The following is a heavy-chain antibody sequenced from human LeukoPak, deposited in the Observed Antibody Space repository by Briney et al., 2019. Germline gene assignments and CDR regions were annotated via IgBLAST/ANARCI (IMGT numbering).Heavy chain of an antibody. J-gene: IGHJ4*02. Sequence: SETLSLTCTVSSGSISSYYWGWVRKPPGKGLEWIGRIYTTGATHYNPSLKSRVTMSIDTSTNQFSLNLRSVTAADTAVYYCGRQGYTASHYFLDYWSQGTLVAVS. CDR1: SGSISSYY. CDR3: GRQGYTASHYFLDY. CDR2: IYTTGAT. V-gene: IGHV4-4*07. D-gene: IGHD2-2*02.